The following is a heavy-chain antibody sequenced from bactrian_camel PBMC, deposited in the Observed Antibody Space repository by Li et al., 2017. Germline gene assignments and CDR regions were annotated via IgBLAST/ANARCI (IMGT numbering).Heavy chain of an antibody. J-gene: IGHJ4*01. CDR3: ARVRGVVAVGFVDY. D-gene: IGHD6*01. Sequence: VQLVESGGGLVQPGGSLRLSCAASGFTFRADWMHWVRQAPGKRLEWVSSIYTYDDRTNSADSVKGRFTASRDNAQNTVYLQMNSLKPDDTAVYSCARVRGVVAVGFVDYWGQGTQVT. V-gene: IGHV3S19*01. CDR2: IYTYDDRT. CDR1: GFTFRADW.